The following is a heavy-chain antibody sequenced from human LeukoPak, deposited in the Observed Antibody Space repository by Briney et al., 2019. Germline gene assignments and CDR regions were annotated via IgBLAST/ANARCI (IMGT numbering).Heavy chain of an antibody. CDR2: ISGSGGST. J-gene: IGHJ5*02. V-gene: IGHV3-23*01. CDR1: GFTFSSYA. D-gene: IGHD3-9*01. Sequence: GGSLRLSCAASGFTFSSYAMSWVRQAPGKGLEWVSAISGSGGSTYYADSVKGRFTISRDNSKNTLYLQMNSLRAEDTAVYYCAKGYDILTGYQSWFDPWGQGTLVTVSP. CDR3: AKGYDILTGYQSWFDP.